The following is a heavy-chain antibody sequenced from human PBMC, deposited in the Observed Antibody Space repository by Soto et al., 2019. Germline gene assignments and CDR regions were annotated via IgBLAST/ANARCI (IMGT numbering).Heavy chain of an antibody. D-gene: IGHD1-1*01. V-gene: IGHV3-53*01. CDR2: TYSGGFT. J-gene: IGHJ6*02. CDR3: ARDYNTNDYSYYGMDV. Sequence: EVQLVESGGGLIKPGGSLRLSCAVSGFIVSSNYMSWVRQAPGKGLEWVSSTYSGGFTYYADSVKGRFTISRDNSKNTLYLQMSSLRADDTAVYYCARDYNTNDYSYYGMDVWSQGTTVTVSS. CDR1: GFIVSSNY.